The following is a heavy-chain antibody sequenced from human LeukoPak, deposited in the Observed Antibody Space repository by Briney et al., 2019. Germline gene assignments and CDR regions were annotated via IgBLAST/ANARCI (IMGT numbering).Heavy chain of an antibody. J-gene: IGHJ4*02. D-gene: IGHD5-18*01. V-gene: IGHV3-66*01. CDR1: GFTASSNY. CDR3: ARKWIQLWF. Sequence: GGSLRLSCAASGFTASSNYMSWVRQAPGKGLEWVSVIYSGGSTYYADSVKGRFTISRDNSKNTLYLQMNSLRAEDTAVYYCARKWIQLWFWGQGTLVTVSS. CDR2: IYSGGST.